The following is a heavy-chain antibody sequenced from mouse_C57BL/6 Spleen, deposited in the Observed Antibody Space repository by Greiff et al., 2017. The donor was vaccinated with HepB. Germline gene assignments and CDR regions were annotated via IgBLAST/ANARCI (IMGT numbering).Heavy chain of an antibody. J-gene: IGHJ3*01. CDR3: ASPEGYPFAY. Sequence: VQLQQSGAELARPGASVKMSCKASGYTFTSYTMHWVNQRPGQGLEWIGYINPSSGYTKYNQKFKDKATLTADKSSSTAYMQLSSLTSEDSAVYYCASPEGYPFAYWGQGTLVTVSA. V-gene: IGHV1-4*01. CDR1: GYTFTSYT. CDR2: INPSSGYT.